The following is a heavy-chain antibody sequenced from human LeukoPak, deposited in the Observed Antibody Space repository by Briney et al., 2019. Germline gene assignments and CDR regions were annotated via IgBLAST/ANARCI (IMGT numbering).Heavy chain of an antibody. J-gene: IGHJ4*02. V-gene: IGHV1-58*01. CDR1: GFTFTSSA. CDR3: AALIVESQHNDY. D-gene: IGHD3-22*01. Sequence: SVKVSCKASGFTFTSSAVQWVRQARGQRLEWIGWIVVGSGNTNYAQKFQERVTITRDMSTSTAYMELSSLRSEDTAVYYCAALIVESQHNDYWGQGTLVTVSS. CDR2: IVVGSGNT.